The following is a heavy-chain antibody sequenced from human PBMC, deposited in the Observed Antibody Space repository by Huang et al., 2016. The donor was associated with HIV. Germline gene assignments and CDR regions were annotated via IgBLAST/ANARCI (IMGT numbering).Heavy chain of an antibody. Sequence: EVHLVESGGGLVQPGRSLRLSCGAFGFPFDDFSMPWVRQRPVKCLEYFSGITGDSDRVFYAASVKGRFTISRDNAKNSLYLQMNRLRVEDTALYYCAHLPEPSSPWTDYWGQGTLVTVSS. J-gene: IGHJ4*02. CDR2: ITGDSDRV. CDR3: AHLPEPSSPWTDY. D-gene: IGHD1-1*01. V-gene: IGHV3-9*01. CDR1: GFPFDDFS.